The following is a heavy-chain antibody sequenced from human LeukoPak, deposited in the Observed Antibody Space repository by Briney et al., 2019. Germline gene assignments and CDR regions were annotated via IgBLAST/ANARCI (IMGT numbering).Heavy chain of an antibody. J-gene: IGHJ4*02. V-gene: IGHV3-30-3*01. CDR2: ISYDGSNK. CDR1: GFTFSSYA. Sequence: PGGSLRLSCAASGFTFSSYAMHWVRQAPGKGLEWVAVISYDGSNKYYADSVKGRFTISRDNSKNTLYLQMNSLRAEDTAVYYCAKVPSGIIVVVPAPLYDYWGQGTLVTVSS. CDR3: AKVPSGIIVVVPAPLYDY. D-gene: IGHD2-2*01.